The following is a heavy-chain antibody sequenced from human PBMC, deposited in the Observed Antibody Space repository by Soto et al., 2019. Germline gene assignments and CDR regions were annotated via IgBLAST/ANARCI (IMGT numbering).Heavy chain of an antibody. J-gene: IGHJ5*02. D-gene: IGHD6-19*01. CDR3: ARVRSSSGQGDWFDP. CDR2: IYFSGST. V-gene: IGHV4-39*07. Sequence: SETLSLTCTVSGVSISSSSYYWGWIRQPPGKGLEWIGSIYFSGSTNYNPSLKSRVTISVDKSKNQFSLKLSSVTAADTAVYYCARVRSSSGQGDWFDPWGQGTLVTVSS. CDR1: GVSISSSSYY.